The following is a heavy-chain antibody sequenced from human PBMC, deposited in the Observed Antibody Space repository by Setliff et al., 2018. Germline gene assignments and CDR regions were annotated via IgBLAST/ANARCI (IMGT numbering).Heavy chain of an antibody. Sequence: SETLSLTCTVSGDSISRGTYYWGWIRQSPGKGLDWIGTVDHSGNTFYNPSLKSRVTISIDSSKNQMSLRMTSVTAADTAVYYCARGRYFESSSYYFPFDYWGLGTLVTVSS. CDR3: ARGRYFESSSYYFPFDY. J-gene: IGHJ4*02. CDR1: GDSISRGTYY. V-gene: IGHV4-39*07. CDR2: VDHSGNT. D-gene: IGHD3-22*01.